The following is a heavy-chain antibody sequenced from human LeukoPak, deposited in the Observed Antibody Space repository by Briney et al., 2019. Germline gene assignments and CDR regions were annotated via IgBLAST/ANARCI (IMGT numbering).Heavy chain of an antibody. CDR2: IIPIFGTA. Sequence: GASVKVSCKASGGTFSSYAISWVRQAPGQGLEWMGGIIPIFGTANYAQKFQGRVTITTDESTSTAYMELSSLRSEDTAVYYCARVGYSSSSHAFDIWGQGTMVTVSS. J-gene: IGHJ3*02. D-gene: IGHD6-6*01. CDR1: GGTFSSYA. CDR3: ARVGYSSSSHAFDI. V-gene: IGHV1-69*05.